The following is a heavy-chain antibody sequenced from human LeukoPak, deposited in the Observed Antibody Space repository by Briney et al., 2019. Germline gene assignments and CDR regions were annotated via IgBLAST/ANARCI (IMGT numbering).Heavy chain of an antibody. CDR1: GFPYIIYG. D-gene: IGHD4-17*01. CDR3: ARGHYGDYA. V-gene: IGHV3-7*03. CDR2: INQEGSEQ. Sequence: GGSLSPSFPAPGFPYIIYGMSWFPQAPRKGREGVADINQEGSEQHHVDSLKASFTISRDNPKTSLYLQMNSLRAEDTAVYYCARGHYGDYAWGQGSQVTVSS. J-gene: IGHJ5*02.